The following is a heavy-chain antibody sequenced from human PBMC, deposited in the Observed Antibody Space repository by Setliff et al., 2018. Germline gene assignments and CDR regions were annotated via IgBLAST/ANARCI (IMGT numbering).Heavy chain of an antibody. D-gene: IGHD6-6*01. J-gene: IGHJ5*01. V-gene: IGHV1-46*01. CDR2: INPNGGST. CDR3: ARDGERYSGSSWLDS. CDR1: GGTFSTYY. Sequence: ASVKVSCKASGGTFSTYYIHWVRQAPGQGLEWMGIINPNGGSTSYAQTFQGRVTMTRDTYTSTVYMELSSLRSEDTAVYYCARDGERYSGSSWLDSWGQGTLVTVSS.